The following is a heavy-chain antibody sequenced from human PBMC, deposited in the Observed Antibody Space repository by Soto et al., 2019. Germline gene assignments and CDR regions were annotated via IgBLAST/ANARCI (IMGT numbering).Heavy chain of an antibody. V-gene: IGHV1-69*13. CDR2: IIPIFGTA. CDR1: GGTFSSYA. J-gene: IGHJ6*02. D-gene: IGHD5-18*01. CDR3: ARDNAQRGYSYGNYYYYGMDV. Sequence: PSVKVSCKASGGTFSSYAISWVRQAPGQGLEWMGGIIPIFGTANYAQKFQGRVTITADESTSTAYMELSSLRSEDTAVYYCARDNAQRGYSYGNYYYYGMDVWGQGTTVTVSS.